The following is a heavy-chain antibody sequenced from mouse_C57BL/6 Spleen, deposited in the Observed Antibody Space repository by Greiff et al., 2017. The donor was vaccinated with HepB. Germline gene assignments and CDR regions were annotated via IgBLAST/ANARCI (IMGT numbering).Heavy chain of an antibody. CDR1: GYTFTSYW. D-gene: IGHD1-1*01. V-gene: IGHV1-64*01. CDR2: IHPNSGST. J-gene: IGHJ1*03. CDR3: ASYYYGSSYGGYFDV. Sequence: VQLQQPGAELVKPGASVKLSCKASGYTFTSYWMHWVKQRPGQGLEWIGMIHPNSGSTNYNEKFKSKATLTVDKSSSTAYMQLSSLTSEDSAVYYCASYYYGSSYGGYFDVWGTGTTVTVSS.